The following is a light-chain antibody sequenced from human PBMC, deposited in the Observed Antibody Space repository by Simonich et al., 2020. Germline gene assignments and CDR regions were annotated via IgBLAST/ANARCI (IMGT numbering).Light chain of an antibody. V-gene: IGLV2-23*01. J-gene: IGLJ2*01. CDR3: CSYAGSSTVV. Sequence: QSALTQPASVSGSPGQSITISCTGTSSDVGRYNLVSWYQQHPGKAPKLMIYEGSKRPSGFSNPFSGSKSGNTASLTISGLQAEDEADYYCCSYAGSSTVVFGGGTKLTVL. CDR2: EGS. CDR1: SSDVGRYNL.